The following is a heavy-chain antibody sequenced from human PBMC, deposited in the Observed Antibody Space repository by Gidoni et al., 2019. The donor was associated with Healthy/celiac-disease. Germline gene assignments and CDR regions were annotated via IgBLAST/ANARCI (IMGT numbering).Heavy chain of an antibody. V-gene: IGHV3-30-3*01. CDR1: GFTFSSYA. D-gene: IGHD2-15*01. CDR2: ISYDGSNK. J-gene: IGHJ4*02. CDR3: ARDPCGGSCYLFDY. Sequence: QVQLVESGGGVVQPGRSLRLSCAASGFTFSSYAMPWVRQAPGKGLEWVAVISYDGSNKYYADSVKGRFTISRDNSKNTLYLQMNSLRAEDTAVYYCARDPCGGSCYLFDYWGQGTLVTVSS.